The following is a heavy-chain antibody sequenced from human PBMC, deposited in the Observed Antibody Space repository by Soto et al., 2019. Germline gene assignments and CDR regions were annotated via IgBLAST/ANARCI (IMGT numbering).Heavy chain of an antibody. Sequence: SETLSLTCTVSGGSISSYYWSWIRQPPGKGLEWIGYIYYSGSTNYNPSLKSRVTISVDTSKNQFSLKLSSVTAADTAVYYCARDNGSGFIDYWGQGTLVTVST. D-gene: IGHD3-22*01. J-gene: IGHJ4*02. CDR2: IYYSGST. CDR1: GGSISSYY. V-gene: IGHV4-59*01. CDR3: ARDNGSGFIDY.